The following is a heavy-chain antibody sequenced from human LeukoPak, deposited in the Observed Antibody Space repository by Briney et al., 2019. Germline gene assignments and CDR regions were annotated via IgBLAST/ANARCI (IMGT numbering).Heavy chain of an antibody. CDR2: IIPIFGIA. J-gene: IGHJ3*02. Sequence: SVKVSCKASGGTFSSYAISWVRQAPGQGLEWMGRIIPIFGIANYAQKFQGRVTITADKSTSTAYMELSSLRSEDTAVYYCARDGSGYGAFDTWGQGTMVTVSS. V-gene: IGHV1-69*04. D-gene: IGHD3-3*01. CDR3: ARDGSGYGAFDT. CDR1: GGTFSSYA.